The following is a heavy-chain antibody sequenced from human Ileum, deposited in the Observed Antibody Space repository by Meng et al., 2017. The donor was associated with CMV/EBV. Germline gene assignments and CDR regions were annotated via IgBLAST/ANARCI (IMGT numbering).Heavy chain of an antibody. CDR1: GFTFSVYW. Sequence: GESLKISCAASGFTFSVYWMNWDRQAPGKGLEWVANIKPDGIDRYYVDSVKGRFTISRDNAKNSVYLQMNSLTAEDTAMYYCGRGDPDYWGQGALVTVSS. CDR2: IKPDGIDR. V-gene: IGHV3-7*01. CDR3: GRGDPDY. J-gene: IGHJ4*02.